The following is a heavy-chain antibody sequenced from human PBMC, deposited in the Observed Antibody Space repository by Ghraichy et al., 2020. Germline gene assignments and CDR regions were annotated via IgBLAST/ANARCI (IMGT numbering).Heavy chain of an antibody. J-gene: IGHJ4*02. V-gene: IGHV3-21*01. Sequence: GGSLRLSCAASGFTFSSYSMNWVRQAPGKGLEWVSSISSSSSYIYYADSVKGRFTISRDNAKNSLYLHMNSLRAEDTAVYYCARFGYSYGYPAFDYWGQGTLVTVSS. CDR3: ARFGYSYGYPAFDY. CDR1: GFTFSSYS. CDR2: ISSSSSYI. D-gene: IGHD5-18*01.